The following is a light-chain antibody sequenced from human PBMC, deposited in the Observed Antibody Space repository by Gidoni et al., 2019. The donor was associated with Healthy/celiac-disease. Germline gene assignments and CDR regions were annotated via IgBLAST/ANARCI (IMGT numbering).Light chain of an antibody. CDR3: QQYGSSPWT. CDR2: GPS. J-gene: IGKJ1*01. CDR1: QSVSSGY. Sequence: EIVLTQSPGTLSLSPGERATLSCRASQSVSSGYLAWYQQKPGQTPRLLVYGPSSRATGIPDRFSGSGSGTDFTLTISRLEPEDFAVYYCQQYGSSPWTFGQGTKVEIQ. V-gene: IGKV3-20*01.